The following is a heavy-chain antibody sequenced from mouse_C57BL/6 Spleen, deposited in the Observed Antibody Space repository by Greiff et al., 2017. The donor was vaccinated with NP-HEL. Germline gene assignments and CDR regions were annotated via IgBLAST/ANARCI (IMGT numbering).Heavy chain of an antibody. J-gene: IGHJ3*01. CDR3: ARSAAYDYLFAY. CDR1: GYTFTSYW. D-gene: IGHD2-4*01. V-gene: IGHV1-52*01. CDR2: IDPSDSET. Sequence: QVQLQQPGAELVRPGSSVKLSCKASGYTFTSYWMHWVKQRPIQGLEWIGNIDPSDSETHYNQKFKDKATLTVDKSSSTAYMQLSSLTSEDSAVYYCARSAAYDYLFAYWGQGTLVTVSA.